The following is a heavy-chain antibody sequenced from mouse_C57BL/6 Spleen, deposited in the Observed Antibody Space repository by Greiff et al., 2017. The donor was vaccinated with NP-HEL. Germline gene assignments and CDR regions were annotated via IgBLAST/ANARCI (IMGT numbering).Heavy chain of an antibody. CDR1: GYTFTGYW. CDR3: ARKGIYDGYFWFAY. Sequence: QVQLQQSGAELMKPGASVKLSCKATGYTFTGYWIEWVKQRPGHGLEWIGEILPGSGSTNYNEKFKGKATFTADTSSNTAYMQLSSLTTEDSAIDYCARKGIYDGYFWFAYWGQGTLVTVSA. J-gene: IGHJ3*01. V-gene: IGHV1-9*01. CDR2: ILPGSGST. D-gene: IGHD2-3*01.